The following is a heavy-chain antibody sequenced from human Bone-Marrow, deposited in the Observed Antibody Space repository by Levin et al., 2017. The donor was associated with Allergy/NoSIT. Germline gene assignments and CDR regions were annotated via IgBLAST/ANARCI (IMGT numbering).Heavy chain of an antibody. J-gene: IGHJ6*02. CDR3: ARDLKYSGYDYIFSAYYYYYGMDV. D-gene: IGHD5-12*01. V-gene: IGHV1-46*01. CDR1: GYTFTSYY. Sequence: WASVKVSCKASGYTFTSYYMHWVRQAPGQGLEWMGIINPSGGSTSYAQKFQGRVTMTRDTSTSTVYMELSSLRSEDTAVYYCARDLKYSGYDYIFSAYYYYYGMDVWGQGTTVTVSS. CDR2: INPSGGST.